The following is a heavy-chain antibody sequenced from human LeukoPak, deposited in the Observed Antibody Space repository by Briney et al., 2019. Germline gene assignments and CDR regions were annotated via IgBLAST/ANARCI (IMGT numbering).Heavy chain of an antibody. D-gene: IGHD2-8*02. CDR3: ARLFGGVTTYDY. J-gene: IGHJ4*02. Sequence: GGSLRLSCAASGFTVSSNYMSWVRQAPGRGLQWVASMKGDGSHIYYVDSVKGRFTISRDNARNSLYLQMNSLRAEDTAVYYCARLFGGVTTYDYWGQGALVTVSS. CDR2: MKGDGSHI. CDR1: GFTVSSNY. V-gene: IGHV3-7*01.